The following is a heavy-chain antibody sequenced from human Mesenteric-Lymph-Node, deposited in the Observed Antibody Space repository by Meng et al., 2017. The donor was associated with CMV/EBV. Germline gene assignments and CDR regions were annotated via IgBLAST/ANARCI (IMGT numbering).Heavy chain of an antibody. D-gene: IGHD1-20*01. CDR3: AREGYNWNTDPFDI. J-gene: IGHJ3*02. CDR2: TNEDGSEK. Sequence: GESLKISCVGSGFTFSSYWMTWVRQAPGKGLEWVANTNEDGSEKYYVDSMKGRFTISRDNARNSLSLQINSLGAEDTAVYYCAREGYNWNTDPFDIWGQGTMVTVSS. V-gene: IGHV3-7*01. CDR1: GFTFSSYW.